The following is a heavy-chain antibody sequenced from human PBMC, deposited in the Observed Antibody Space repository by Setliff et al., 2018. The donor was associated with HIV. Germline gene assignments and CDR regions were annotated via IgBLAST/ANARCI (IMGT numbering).Heavy chain of an antibody. D-gene: IGHD5-12*01. CDR2: ISAHNGRI. V-gene: IGHV1-18*01. CDR3: ARTSGDAYNYEGAFDV. J-gene: IGHJ3*01. CDR1: GYTFSDYG. Sequence: GASVKVSCKASGYTFSDYGISWVRQAPGQGLEWMGWISAHNGRINYAQKFQGRVTMTTDRSTSTAYMELRSLRSEDTAIYYCARTSGDAYNYEGAFDVWGQGTLVTVSS.